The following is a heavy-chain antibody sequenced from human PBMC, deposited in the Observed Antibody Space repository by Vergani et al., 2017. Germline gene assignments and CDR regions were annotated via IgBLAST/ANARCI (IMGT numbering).Heavy chain of an antibody. Sequence: EVQLVQSGAEVKKPGATVKISCKVSGYTFTDYYMHWVQQAPGKGLEWMGLVDPEDGETIYAEKFQGRVTITADTSTDTAYMELSSLRSEDTAVYYCATSYYYGSGSYYNHYYYYGMDVWGQGTTVTVSS. D-gene: IGHD3-10*01. J-gene: IGHJ6*02. CDR2: VDPEDGET. V-gene: IGHV1-69-2*01. CDR1: GYTFTDYY. CDR3: ATSYYYGSGSYYNHYYYYGMDV.